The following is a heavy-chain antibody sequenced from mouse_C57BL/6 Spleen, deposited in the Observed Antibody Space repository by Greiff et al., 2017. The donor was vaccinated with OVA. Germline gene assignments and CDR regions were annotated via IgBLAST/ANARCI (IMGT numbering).Heavy chain of an antibody. V-gene: IGHV14-4*01. D-gene: IGHD2-5*01. J-gene: IGHJ3*01. CDR2: IDPENGDT. CDR1: GFNIKDDY. Sequence: EVQLQQSGAELVRPGASVKLSCTASGFNIKDDYMHWVKQRPEQGLEWIGWIDPENGDTEYASKFQGKATITADTSSNTAYLQLSSLTSEDTAVYYCTMDYSKGAWFAYWGQGTLVTVSA. CDR3: TMDYSKGAWFAY.